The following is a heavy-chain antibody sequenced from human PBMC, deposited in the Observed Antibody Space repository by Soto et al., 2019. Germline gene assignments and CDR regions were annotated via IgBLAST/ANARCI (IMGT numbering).Heavy chain of an antibody. CDR1: GFTFSSYG. V-gene: IGHV3-30*18. CDR2: ISYDGSNK. J-gene: IGHJ6*02. CDR3: AKDGWFGELNYGMDV. Sequence: VGSLRLSCAASGFTFSSYGMHWVRQAPGKGLEWVAVISYDGSNKYYADSVKGRFTISRDNSKNTLYLQMNSLRAEDTAVYYCAKDGWFGELNYGMDVWGQGTTVTVSS. D-gene: IGHD3-10*01.